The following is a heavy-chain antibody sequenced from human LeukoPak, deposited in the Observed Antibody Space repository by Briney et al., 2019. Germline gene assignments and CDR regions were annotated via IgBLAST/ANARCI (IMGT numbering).Heavy chain of an antibody. D-gene: IGHD3-9*01. CDR2: IYYSGST. CDR3: ARTVYYDILTGYWVGFDP. Sequence: SQTLSLTCTVSGGSISSGDYYWSWIRRPPGTGLEWIGYIYYSGSTYYNPSLKSRVTISVDTSKNQFSLKLSSVTAADTAVYYCARTVYYDILTGYWVGFDPWGQGTLVTVSS. V-gene: IGHV4-30-4*01. J-gene: IGHJ5*02. CDR1: GGSISSGDYY.